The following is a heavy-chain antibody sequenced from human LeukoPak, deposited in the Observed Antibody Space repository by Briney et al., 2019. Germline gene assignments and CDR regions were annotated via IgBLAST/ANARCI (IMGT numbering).Heavy chain of an antibody. D-gene: IGHD3-22*01. CDR2: INHSGST. Sequence: SETLSLTCAVYGGSFSGYYWSWIRRPPGKGLEWIGEINHSGSTNYNPSLKSRVTISVDTSKNQFSLKLSSVTAADTAVYYCARGPLRYYDSSGYWYFDLWGRGTLVTVSS. V-gene: IGHV4-34*01. J-gene: IGHJ2*01. CDR3: ARGPLRYYDSSGYWYFDL. CDR1: GGSFSGYY.